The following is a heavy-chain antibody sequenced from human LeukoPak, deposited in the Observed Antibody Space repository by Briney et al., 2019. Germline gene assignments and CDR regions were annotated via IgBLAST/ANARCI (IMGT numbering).Heavy chain of an antibody. J-gene: IGHJ5*02. Sequence: SVKVSCKASGGTFISYAISWVRQAPGQGLEWMGGIIPIFGTANYAQKFQGRVTITADESTSTAYMELSSLRSEDTAVYYCARVAGYCSSTSCPKAWFDPWGQGTLVTVSS. CDR3: ARVAGYCSSTSCPKAWFDP. CDR1: GGTFISYA. V-gene: IGHV1-69*01. CDR2: IIPIFGTA. D-gene: IGHD2-2*01.